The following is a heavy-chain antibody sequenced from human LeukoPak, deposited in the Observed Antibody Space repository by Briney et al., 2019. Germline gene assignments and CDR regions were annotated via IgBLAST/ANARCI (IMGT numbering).Heavy chain of an antibody. D-gene: IGHD3-22*01. Sequence: SVKVSCKASGGTFSSYAISWVRQAPGQGLEWMGRIIPIFGTANYAQKFQGRVTITPDESTSTAYMELSSLRSEDTAVYYCARDLGESYYYDSSGPSGVWYFDYWGQGTLVTVSS. CDR2: IIPIFGTA. CDR3: ARDLGESYYYDSSGPSGVWYFDY. J-gene: IGHJ4*02. CDR1: GGTFSSYA. V-gene: IGHV1-69*15.